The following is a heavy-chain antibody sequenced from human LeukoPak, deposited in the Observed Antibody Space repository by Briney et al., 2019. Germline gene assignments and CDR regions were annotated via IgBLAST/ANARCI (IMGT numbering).Heavy chain of an antibody. Sequence: SETLSLTCTVSGRSVSSGSYYWSWIRQPPGKGLEWIGYIYYSGSTNYNPSLKSRVTISVDTSKNQFSLKLSSVTAADTAVYYCARVRHIVVVTAREADGFDIWGQGTMVTVSS. CDR1: GRSVSSGSYY. D-gene: IGHD2-21*02. V-gene: IGHV4-61*01. J-gene: IGHJ3*02. CDR3: ARVRHIVVVTAREADGFDI. CDR2: IYYSGST.